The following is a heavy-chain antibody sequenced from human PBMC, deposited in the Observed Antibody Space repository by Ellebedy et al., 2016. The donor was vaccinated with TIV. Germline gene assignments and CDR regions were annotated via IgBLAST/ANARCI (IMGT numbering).Heavy chain of an antibody. V-gene: IGHV6-1*01. D-gene: IGHD2-15*01. CDR1: GDSVSNNSAA. CDR3: VRGGGAFDI. Sequence: SQTLSLTCXISGDSVSNNSAAWNWIRQSPSRGLEWLGRTYYRSQWNNDYALSVKSRITINPDTSKNQFSLHLNSMTPEGTAVYYCVRGGGAFDIWGQGTIVTVSS. CDR2: TYYRSQWNN. J-gene: IGHJ3*02.